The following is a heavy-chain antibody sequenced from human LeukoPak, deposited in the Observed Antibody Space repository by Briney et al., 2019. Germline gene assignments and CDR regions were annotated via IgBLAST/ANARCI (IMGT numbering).Heavy chain of an antibody. CDR3: ARDRQYGGNSYDAFDI. CDR2: INPNSGGT. J-gene: IGHJ3*02. D-gene: IGHD4-23*01. CDR1: GYTFTGYY. Sequence: ASVKVSCKASGYTFTGYYMHWVRQAPGQGLEWMGWINPNSGGTNYAQKFQGWVTMTRDTSISTAYMELSRLRSDDTAVYYCARDRQYGGNSYDAFDIWGQGTMVTVSS. V-gene: IGHV1-2*04.